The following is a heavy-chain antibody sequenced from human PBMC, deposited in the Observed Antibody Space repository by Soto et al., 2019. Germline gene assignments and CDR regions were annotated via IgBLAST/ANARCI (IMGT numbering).Heavy chain of an antibody. J-gene: IGHJ3*02. V-gene: IGHV3-11*06. Sequence: SLRLSCAASGFTFSDYYMSWIRQAPGKGLEWVSYISSSSSYTNYADSVKGRFTISRDNAKNSLYLQMNSLRAEDTAVYYCARDSSGWFDAFDIWGQGTMVTVSS. CDR1: GFTFSDYY. CDR3: ARDSSGWFDAFDI. D-gene: IGHD6-19*01. CDR2: ISSSSSYT.